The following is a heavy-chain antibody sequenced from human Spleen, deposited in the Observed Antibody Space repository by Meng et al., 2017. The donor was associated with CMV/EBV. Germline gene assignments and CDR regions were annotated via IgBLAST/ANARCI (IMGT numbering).Heavy chain of an antibody. CDR1: GFSLSTSGMC. Sequence: SGPTLVKPTQTLTLTCTFSGFSLSTSGMCVSWVRQPPGKALEWLALIDWDDDKYYSTSLKTRLTISKDTSKHQVVLTMTNMDPVDTATYYCARIFAVTNPHYYYYYGMDVWGQGTTVTVSS. CDR2: IDWDDDK. CDR3: ARIFAVTNPHYYYYYGMDV. J-gene: IGHJ6*02. V-gene: IGHV2-70*20. D-gene: IGHD4-11*01.